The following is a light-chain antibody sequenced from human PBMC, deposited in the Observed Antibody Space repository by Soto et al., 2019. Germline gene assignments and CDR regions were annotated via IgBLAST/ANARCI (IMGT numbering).Light chain of an antibody. V-gene: IGKV3-15*01. CDR2: GAS. CDR1: QSVSSD. Sequence: EVAIAQTPVTLSVSPRERATLSCRASQSVSSDLAWYHQKPGQAPRLLIYGASTRATGIPARFSGSGSGTEFTLTINSLQSEDFAVYYCQQYNTWPRTFGQGTKVDIK. CDR3: QQYNTWPRT. J-gene: IGKJ1*01.